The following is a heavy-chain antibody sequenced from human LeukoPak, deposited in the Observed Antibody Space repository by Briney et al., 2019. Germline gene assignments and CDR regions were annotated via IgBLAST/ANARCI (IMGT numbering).Heavy chain of an antibody. D-gene: IGHD6-13*01. CDR1: GFTFNNYG. J-gene: IGHJ4*02. Sequence: GGSLRLSCAASGFTFNNYGMHWVRQAPGKGLEWVTFIRYDASNEFYADSVKGRFTVSRDNSNNMVYLQMNGLRPEDTAVYYCAKETGYSSPDYWGQGTLVTVSS. V-gene: IGHV3-30*02. CDR3: AKETGYSSPDY. CDR2: IRYDASNE.